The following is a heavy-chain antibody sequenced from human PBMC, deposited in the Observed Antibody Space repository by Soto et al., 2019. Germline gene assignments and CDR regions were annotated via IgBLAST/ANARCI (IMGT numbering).Heavy chain of an antibody. CDR2: FSGSDDST. D-gene: IGHD1-1*01. J-gene: IGHJ3*02. V-gene: IGHV3-23*01. CDR1: GFTFSVYA. Sequence: EVQLLESGGGLVQPGGSLRLSCAASGFTFSVYAMSWVRQAPGKGLEWVSTFSGSDDSTDYADSVKGRFTITRENSKNTLYLHMSSLRAEDMAIYYCAKNKFKGTFTIWGQWTMFTVSS. CDR3: AKNKFKGTFTI.